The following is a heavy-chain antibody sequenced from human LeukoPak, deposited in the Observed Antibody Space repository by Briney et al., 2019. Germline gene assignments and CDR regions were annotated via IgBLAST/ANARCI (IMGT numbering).Heavy chain of an antibody. Sequence: PSETLSLTCGVSGGSISGTNWWSWVRQPPGQGLEWIGEISLAGQTNYNPSLNGRVTMSLDKSSNQLSLHLTSVTAADTATYFCSRESGPFSPFGYWGQGTLVIVSS. J-gene: IGHJ4*02. D-gene: IGHD1-26*01. V-gene: IGHV4/OR15-8*02. CDR2: ISLAGQT. CDR3: SRESGPFSPFGY. CDR1: GGSISGTNW.